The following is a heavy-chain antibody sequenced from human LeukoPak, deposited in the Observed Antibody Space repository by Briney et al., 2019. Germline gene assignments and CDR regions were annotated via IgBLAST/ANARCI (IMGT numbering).Heavy chain of an antibody. CDR1: GFTFSTYS. J-gene: IGHJ2*01. CDR2: TEPGTGSM. D-gene: IGHD3-10*01. Sequence: GGSLRLSCAASGFTFSTYSMNWVRLAPGKGLEWVSSTEPGTGSMFYADPVQGRFTISRDNAHNSLYLQMNSLRVEDTAVYYCTRDYRDAYGYRYFDLWGRGTLVTVSS. V-gene: IGHV3-21*01. CDR3: TRDYRDAYGYRYFDL.